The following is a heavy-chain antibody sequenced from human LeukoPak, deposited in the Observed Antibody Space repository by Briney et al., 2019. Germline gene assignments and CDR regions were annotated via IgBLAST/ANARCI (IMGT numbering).Heavy chain of an antibody. J-gene: IGHJ5*02. D-gene: IGHD2-15*01. Sequence: ASVKVSCKASGYSFTDYYMYWVRQAPGQGLEWMGWINPNSGGTNYAQKFQGRVTMTRDTSISTAHMELSRLRSDDTAVYYCARDRFVATLYSLDPWGQGTLVTVSS. CDR1: GYSFTDYY. V-gene: IGHV1-2*02. CDR2: INPNSGGT. CDR3: ARDRFVATLYSLDP.